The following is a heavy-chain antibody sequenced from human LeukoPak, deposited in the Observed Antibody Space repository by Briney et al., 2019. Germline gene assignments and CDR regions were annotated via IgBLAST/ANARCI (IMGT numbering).Heavy chain of an antibody. Sequence: WGSLRLSCAASGFTFSSYAMHWVRQAPGKGLEWVAVISYDGSNKYYADSVKGRFTISRDNSKNTLYLQMNSLRAEDTAVYYRARDSGYSYGYSSAFDIWGQGTMVTVSS. CDR3: ARDSGYSYGYSSAFDI. V-gene: IGHV3-30*04. J-gene: IGHJ3*02. D-gene: IGHD5-18*01. CDR2: ISYDGSNK. CDR1: GFTFSSYA.